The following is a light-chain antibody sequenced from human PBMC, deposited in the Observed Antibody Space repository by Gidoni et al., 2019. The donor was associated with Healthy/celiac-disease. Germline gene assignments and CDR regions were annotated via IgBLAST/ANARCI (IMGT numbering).Light chain of an antibody. J-gene: IGKJ2*01. V-gene: IGKV3-11*01. CDR2: DAS. Sequence: EIVLTQSPATLSLSPGERATLSCRASQRVRIYLAWSQQKPGQAPRLLIYDASNRATGIPARFSGSGSGTDFTLTTSSLEPEEFAVYDCQQRSNWPRSYTFGQGTKLEIK. CDR1: QRVRIY. CDR3: QQRSNWPRSYT.